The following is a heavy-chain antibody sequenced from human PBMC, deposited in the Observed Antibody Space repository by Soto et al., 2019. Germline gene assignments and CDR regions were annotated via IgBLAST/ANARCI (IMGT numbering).Heavy chain of an antibody. V-gene: IGHV1-2*02. D-gene: IGHD2-2*01. CDR3: ARGHCSSTSCYGSDYYYGLDV. J-gene: IGHJ6*02. CDR1: GYTFTGYY. CDR2: INPNSGDT. Sequence: VASVKVSCKASGYTFTGYYMHWLRQAPGQGLEWMGWINPNSGDTSYAQKFQGRVTMTRDTSITTAYMELSRLRSDDTAVYYCARGHCSSTSCYGSDYYYGLDVWGQGTTVTVSS.